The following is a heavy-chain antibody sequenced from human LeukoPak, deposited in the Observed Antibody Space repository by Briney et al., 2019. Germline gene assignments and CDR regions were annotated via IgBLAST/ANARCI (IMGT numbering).Heavy chain of an antibody. CDR3: ARDLGIAAAGTSSD. CDR1: GLTFSSYS. D-gene: IGHD6-13*01. J-gene: IGHJ4*02. CDR2: ISSSSYI. V-gene: IGHV3-21*01. Sequence: GGSLRLSCAASGLTFSSYSMNWVRQAPGKGLEWVSSISSSSYIYYADSVKGRFTISRDNAKNSLYLQMNSLRAEDTAVYYCARDLGIAAAGTSSDWGQGTLVTVSS.